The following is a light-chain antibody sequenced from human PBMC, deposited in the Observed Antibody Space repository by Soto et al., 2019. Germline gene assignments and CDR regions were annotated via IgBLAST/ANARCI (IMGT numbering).Light chain of an antibody. J-gene: IGKJ2*01. CDR2: DAS. Sequence: DIPMTQSPSTLSASVGDRVTITCRASQSISSWLAWYQQKPGKATTLLIYDASSLESGVPSRFSGSGSGTEFTLTISSLQPDDVATYYCQQYNSYLYTFGQGNKLEIK. CDR1: QSISSW. V-gene: IGKV1-5*01. CDR3: QQYNSYLYT.